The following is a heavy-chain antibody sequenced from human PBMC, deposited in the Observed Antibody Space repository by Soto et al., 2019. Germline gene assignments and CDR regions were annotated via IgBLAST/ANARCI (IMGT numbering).Heavy chain of an antibody. CDR2: IDPSDSYT. CDR1: VYSFTSYW. V-gene: IGHV5-10-1*01. D-gene: IGHD6-19*01. J-gene: IGHJ5*02. CDR3: ARHPISSGWYEDNWFDP. Sequence: PGESLKISCKGSVYSFTSYWISWVRQMPGKGLEWMGRIDPSDSYTNYSPSFQGHVTISADKSISTAYLQWSSLKASDTAMYYCARHPISSGWYEDNWFDPWGQGTLVTVSS.